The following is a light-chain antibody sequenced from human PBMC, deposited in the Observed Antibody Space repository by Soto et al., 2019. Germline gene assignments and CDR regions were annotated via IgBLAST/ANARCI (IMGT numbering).Light chain of an antibody. CDR2: EVS. Sequence: QSALTQPASASGYPGQSITISCTGTSSDVGSYNLVSWYQQHPGKAPKLMIYEVSKRPSGVANRFSGSKSGNTASLTISGLQAEDEADYYCCSYAGSSTFWVFGGRTKLTVL. CDR1: SSDVGSYNL. V-gene: IGLV2-23*02. CDR3: CSYAGSSTFWV. J-gene: IGLJ3*02.